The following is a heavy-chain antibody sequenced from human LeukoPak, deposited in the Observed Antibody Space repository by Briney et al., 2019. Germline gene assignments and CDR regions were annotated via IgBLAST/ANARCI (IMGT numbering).Heavy chain of an antibody. Sequence: PSETLSLTCTVSGGSISSGSYYWSWIRQPAGKGLEWIGRIYTSGSTNYNPSLKSRVTISVDTSKNQFSLKLSSVTAADTAVYYCARGLWELPFDYWGQGTLVTVSS. D-gene: IGHD1-26*01. J-gene: IGHJ4*02. V-gene: IGHV4-61*02. CDR3: ARGLWELPFDY. CDR1: GGSISSGSYY. CDR2: IYTSGST.